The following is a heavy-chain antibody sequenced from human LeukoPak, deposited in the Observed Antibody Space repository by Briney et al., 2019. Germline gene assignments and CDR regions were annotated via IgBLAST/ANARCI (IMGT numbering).Heavy chain of an antibody. D-gene: IGHD6-19*01. CDR1: GFTFSSYS. V-gene: IGHV3-21*01. J-gene: IGHJ4*02. CDR2: ISSSSSYI. CDR3: ARDLYSSGWARIYSFHY. Sequence: GGSLRLSCAACGFTFSSYSVNWVRQAPGKGLEWVSSISSSSSYIYYADSVKGRFTISRDNAKNSLYLQMNSLRAEDTAVYYCARDLYSSGWARIYSFHYWGQGTLVTVSS.